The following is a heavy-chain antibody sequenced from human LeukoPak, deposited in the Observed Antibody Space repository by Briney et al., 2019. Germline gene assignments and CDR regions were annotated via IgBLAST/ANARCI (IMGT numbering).Heavy chain of an antibody. D-gene: IGHD3-3*01. V-gene: IGHV3-23*01. CDR2: ISESGAIT. CDR1: GFTFSSYA. Sequence: GGSLRLSCAASGFTFSSYAMNWVRQAPGKGLKWVSGISESGAITHYADSVKGRFTISRDDSKNTAYLQMNSLKPEDTAVYYCSRSSSRNFGVVIKSYYYYMDVWGKGTTVTVSS. J-gene: IGHJ6*03. CDR3: SRSSSRNFGVVIKSYYYYMDV.